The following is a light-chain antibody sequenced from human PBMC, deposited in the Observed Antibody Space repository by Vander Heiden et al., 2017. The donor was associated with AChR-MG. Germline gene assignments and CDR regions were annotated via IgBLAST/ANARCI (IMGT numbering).Light chain of an antibody. CDR1: QSISSYY. CDR2: GAS. J-gene: IGKJ4*01. V-gene: IGKV3-20*01. CDR3: QQSHSSPLT. Sequence: ETVLTQSPGTLSLSPGERASLSCRASQSISSYYLAWYQQTPGQAPRLLIYGASNRAAGIPDRFSGSGSGTDFTLTISRLEPEDFAVYYCQQSHSSPLTFGGGTKVEIK.